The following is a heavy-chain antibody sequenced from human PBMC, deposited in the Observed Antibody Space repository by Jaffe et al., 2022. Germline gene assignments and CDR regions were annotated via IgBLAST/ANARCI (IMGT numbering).Heavy chain of an antibody. D-gene: IGHD3-10*01. Sequence: EVQLVQSGAEVKKPGESLKISCKGSGYSFTSYWIGWVRQMPGKGLEWMGIIYPGDSDTRYSPSFQGQVTISADKSISTAYLQWSSLKASDTAMYYCVRVDNLYGSGSYYNRHLYIDYWGQGTLVTVSS. J-gene: IGHJ4*02. CDR2: IYPGDSDT. CDR3: VRVDNLYGSGSYYNRHLYIDY. CDR1: GYSFTSYW. V-gene: IGHV5-51*03.